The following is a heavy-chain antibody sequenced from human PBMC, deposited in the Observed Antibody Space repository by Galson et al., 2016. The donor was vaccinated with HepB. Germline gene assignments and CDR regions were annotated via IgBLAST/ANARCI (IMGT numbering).Heavy chain of an antibody. CDR1: GYSFRNYY. CDR2: INPGGTAT. CDR3: AKDKGGGSTYGLCYFDY. V-gene: IGHV1-46*01. Sequence: SVKVSCKASGYSFRNYYIHWVRQAPGQGFEWMGIINPGGTATKYAQKFQGRVTMTRDTTTTTVYMELSNLRSEDTAFYYCAKDKGGGSTYGLCYFDYWGQGTLVTVSS. D-gene: IGHD3-16*01. J-gene: IGHJ4*02.